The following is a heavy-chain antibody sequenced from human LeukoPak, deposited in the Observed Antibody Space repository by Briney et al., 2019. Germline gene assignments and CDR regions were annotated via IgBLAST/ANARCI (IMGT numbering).Heavy chain of an antibody. D-gene: IGHD5-18*01. CDR2: IYYSGST. CDR3: ARDVTGYSYDY. V-gene: IGHV4-61*10. Sequence: SETLSLTCTVSGGSISSGSYYWSWIRQPAGKGLEWIGYIYYSGSTNYNPSLKSRVTISVDTSKNQFSLKLSSVTAADTAVYYCARDVTGYSYDYWGQGTLVTVSS. J-gene: IGHJ4*02. CDR1: GGSISSGSYY.